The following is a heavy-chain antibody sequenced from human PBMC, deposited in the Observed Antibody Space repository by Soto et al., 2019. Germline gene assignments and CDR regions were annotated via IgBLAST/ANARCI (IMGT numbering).Heavy chain of an antibody. CDR1: GFTFSSYS. CDR2: ISSSSSYI. D-gene: IGHD6-13*01. V-gene: IGHV3-21*01. CDR3: ARATGITAAPGMDV. Sequence: EVQLVESGGGLVKPGGSLRLSCAASGFTFSSYSMNWVRQAPGKGLEWVSSISSSSSYIYYADSVKGRFTISRDNAKNSLYLKMNSLRAEDTAVYYCARATGITAAPGMDVWGQGTTVTVSS. J-gene: IGHJ6*02.